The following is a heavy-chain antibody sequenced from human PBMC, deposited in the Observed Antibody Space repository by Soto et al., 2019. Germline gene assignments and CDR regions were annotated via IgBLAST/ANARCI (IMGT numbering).Heavy chain of an antibody. Sequence: SETLSLTCSVSDDSINSDKYYWGWIRQPPGKGLEWIGSIYYRGNAYYNTSLQTRVTISLDKSKSKFSLKLNSVTAAKSAVYFCARLEGLATISYYFDFWGPGALVTVSS. V-gene: IGHV4-39*01. CDR2: IYYRGNA. J-gene: IGHJ4*02. CDR3: ARLEGLATISYYFDF. D-gene: IGHD3-9*01. CDR1: DDSINSDKYY.